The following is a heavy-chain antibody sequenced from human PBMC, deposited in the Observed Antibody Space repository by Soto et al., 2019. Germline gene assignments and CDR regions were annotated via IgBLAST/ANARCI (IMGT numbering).Heavy chain of an antibody. Sequence: QVQLVESGGGVVQPGRSLRLSCAASGFTFSSYGMHWVRQAPGKGLEWVAVIWYDGSNKYYADSVKGRFTISRDNSKNTLYLQMNSLRAEDTAVYHCARGSHYGSGSYYPDAFDIWGQGTMVTVSS. D-gene: IGHD3-10*01. CDR3: ARGSHYGSGSYYPDAFDI. V-gene: IGHV3-33*01. J-gene: IGHJ3*02. CDR2: IWYDGSNK. CDR1: GFTFSSYG.